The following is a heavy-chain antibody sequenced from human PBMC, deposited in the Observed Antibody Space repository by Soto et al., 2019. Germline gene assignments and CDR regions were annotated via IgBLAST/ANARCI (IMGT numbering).Heavy chain of an antibody. Sequence: QVQLVQSGAEVKKPGASVKVSCKASGYTFTGYYMHWVRQAHRQGLEGMGWINPNSGGTNYAQKYQSWVTLTRDTSISTAYMEMSRLRSDDTAVYYCARGGDLYCSGGSCYSWVDPWGQGTLVTVSS. CDR1: GYTFTGYY. CDR2: INPNSGGT. CDR3: ARGGDLYCSGGSCYSWVDP. J-gene: IGHJ5*02. D-gene: IGHD2-15*01. V-gene: IGHV1-2*04.